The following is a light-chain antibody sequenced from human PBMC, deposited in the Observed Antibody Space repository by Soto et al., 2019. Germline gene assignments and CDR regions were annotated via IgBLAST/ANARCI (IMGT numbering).Light chain of an antibody. CDR3: QQYISTPWT. CDR1: QSVSSNS. V-gene: IGKV3-20*01. Sequence: EIVLTQSPGTLSLSPGERATLSCRASQSVSSNSLAWYQHRPGQPPRLLMYGASSRATGIPDRFSGSGSGSGTDFTLTISRLEPDDFAVYYCQQYISTPWTFGQGTKVDIK. J-gene: IGKJ1*01. CDR2: GAS.